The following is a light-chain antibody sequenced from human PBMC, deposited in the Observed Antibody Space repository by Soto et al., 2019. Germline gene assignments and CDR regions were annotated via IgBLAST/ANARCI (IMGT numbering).Light chain of an antibody. CDR1: QSISSY. J-gene: IGKJ1*01. CDR2: AAS. Sequence: DIQMTQSPSSLSASVGDRVTITCRASQSISSYLNWYQQKPGKAPKLLIYAASSLQSGVPSRFSGSGSGTEFTLTISSMQPDDFATFYCLQHNSYPHTFGQGTKVDIK. V-gene: IGKV1-17*01. CDR3: LQHNSYPHT.